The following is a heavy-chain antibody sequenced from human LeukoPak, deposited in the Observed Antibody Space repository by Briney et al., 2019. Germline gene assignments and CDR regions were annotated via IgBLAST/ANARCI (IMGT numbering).Heavy chain of an antibody. J-gene: IGHJ4*02. D-gene: IGHD6-19*01. CDR2: IKQDGSEK. Sequence: GGSLRLSCADSGFTFSSYWMSWVRQAPGKGLEWVANIKQDGSEKYYVDSVKGRFTISRDNAKNSLYLQMNSLRAEDTAVYYCARVPAVAGINLYYFDYWGQGTLVTVSP. CDR3: ARVPAVAGINLYYFDY. CDR1: GFTFSSYW. V-gene: IGHV3-7*01.